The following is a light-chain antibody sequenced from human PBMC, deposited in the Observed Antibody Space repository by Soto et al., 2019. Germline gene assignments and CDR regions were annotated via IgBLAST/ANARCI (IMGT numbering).Light chain of an antibody. J-gene: IGLJ1*01. CDR2: EVS. CDR3: SSYTSRSTLDYV. V-gene: IGLV2-14*01. CDR1: SSDVGGYNY. Sequence: QSALTQPASVSVSPGQSITISCTGTSSDVGGYNYVSWYQQHPGKAPKLMIYEVSNRPSGVSNRFSGSKSGNTASLIISGLQAEDEADDFCSSYTSRSTLDYVSGNGPKVTVL.